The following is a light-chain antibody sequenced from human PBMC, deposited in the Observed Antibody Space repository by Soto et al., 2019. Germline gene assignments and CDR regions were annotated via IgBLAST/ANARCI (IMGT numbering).Light chain of an antibody. V-gene: IGKV1-9*01. CDR1: QGISSY. J-gene: IGKJ4*01. Sequence: DIQLTQSPIFLSASVGDRVTITCRASQGISSYLAWYQQKPGKAPKLLIYAASTLQSGVPSRFSGSGSGTEFTLTISSLKPEDFATYYCQHLNGYPLTFGGGTKVEIK. CDR3: QHLNGYPLT. CDR2: AAS.